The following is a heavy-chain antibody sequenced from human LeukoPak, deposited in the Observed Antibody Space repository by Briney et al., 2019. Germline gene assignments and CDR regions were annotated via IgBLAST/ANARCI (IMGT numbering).Heavy chain of an antibody. J-gene: IGHJ6*03. CDR3: ARPPRPFYYYYMAI. CDR2: IDPSGSTT. V-gene: IGHV1-46*03. Sequence: ASVKVSCXTSGYTFSRYYMNWVRQAPGQGLEWMGIIDPSGSTTSYAPKFQGRLTMTRDTSTSTDYMELTGLTSEDTAVYYCARPPRPFYYYYMAIWGTGTTVTVSS. CDR1: GYTFSRYY.